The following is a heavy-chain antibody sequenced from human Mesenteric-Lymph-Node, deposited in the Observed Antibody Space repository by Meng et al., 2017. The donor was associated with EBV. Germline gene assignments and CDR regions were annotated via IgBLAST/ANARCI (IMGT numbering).Heavy chain of an antibody. D-gene: IGHD2-21*01. CDR3: ARAFCGGDCSHFDY. CDR2: INHSGST. Sequence: GQRQQWGAGLLKPSETLSLTGDVYGGSFSGYYWSWIRQPPGKGLEWIGEINHSGSTNYNPSLTSRVTISVDTSKNHFSLKLTSVTAADTAVYYCARAFCGGDCSHFDYWGQGTLVTVSS. CDR1: GGSFSGYY. V-gene: IGHV4-34*01. J-gene: IGHJ4*02.